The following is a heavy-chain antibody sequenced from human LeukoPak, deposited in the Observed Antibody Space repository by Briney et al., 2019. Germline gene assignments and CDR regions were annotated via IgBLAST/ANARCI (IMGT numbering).Heavy chain of an antibody. CDR1: GYTFTSYG. D-gene: IGHD3-3*01. J-gene: IGHJ3*02. CDR3: AREVLRHAFGVVSYAFDI. V-gene: IGHV1-18*01. CDR2: ISAYNGNT. Sequence: ASVKVSCKASGYTFTSYGISWVRQAPGQGLEWMGWISAYNGNTNYAQKFQGRVTMTRDTSTSTVYMQLSSLRSDDTAVYYCAREVLRHAFGVVSYAFDIWGQGTMVTVSS.